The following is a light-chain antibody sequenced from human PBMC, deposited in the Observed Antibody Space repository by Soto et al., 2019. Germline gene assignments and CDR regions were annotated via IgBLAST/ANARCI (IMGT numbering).Light chain of an antibody. J-gene: IGLJ3*02. Sequence: ELTQPPSVSVAPGQTATITCGGNDIEDKSVHWYQQKPGQAPVLVVYDDFDRPSGIPERFSGSNSGNTATLTISRVEAGDEADYYCQVWDTSSDHWVFGGGTKLTVL. CDR1: DIEDKS. CDR3: QVWDTSSDHWV. CDR2: DDF. V-gene: IGLV3-21*02.